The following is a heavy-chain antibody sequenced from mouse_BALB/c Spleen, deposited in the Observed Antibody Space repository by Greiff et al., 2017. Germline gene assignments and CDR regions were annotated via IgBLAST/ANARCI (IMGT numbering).Heavy chain of an antibody. D-gene: IGHD1-1*01. J-gene: IGHJ4*01. V-gene: IGHV5-12-2*01. CDR1: GFTFSSYT. CDR2: ISNGGGST. CDR3: ARHGGSTFYAMDY. Sequence: EVMLVESGGGLVQPGGSLKLSCAASGFTFSSYTMSWVRQTPEKRLVWVAYISNGGGSTYYPDTVKGRFTISRDNAKNTLYLQMSSLKSEDTAMYYCARHGGSTFYAMDYWGQGTTVTVSS.